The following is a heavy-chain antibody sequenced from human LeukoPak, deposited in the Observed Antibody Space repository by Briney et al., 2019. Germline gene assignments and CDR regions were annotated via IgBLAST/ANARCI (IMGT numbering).Heavy chain of an antibody. CDR2: VSYDGTNK. Sequence: PGGSLRLSCAASGFTLYSYAMHWVRQAPGKGREWVAAVSYDGTNKYYADSVKGRFTISRDNSKNTQDLQMNSLRAEDTAVYYCAKDAFSSGWSYFDYWGQGTLVTVSS. CDR3: AKDAFSSGWSYFDY. J-gene: IGHJ4*02. D-gene: IGHD6-19*01. V-gene: IGHV3-30*18. CDR1: GFTLYSYA.